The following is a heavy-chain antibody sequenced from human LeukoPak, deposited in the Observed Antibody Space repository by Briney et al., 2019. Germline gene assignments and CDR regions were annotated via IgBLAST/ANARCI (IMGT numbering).Heavy chain of an antibody. Sequence: ASMKVSCKVSGYTLTELSMHWVRQPPGKGLEWMGGFAPEDGETIYAQKFQGRVTMTEDTSTDTAYMELSSLRSEDTAMYYCVTDPVGYCSSDGCYSVDYWGQGTLVTVSS. CDR1: GYTLTELS. J-gene: IGHJ4*02. D-gene: IGHD2-15*01. CDR3: VTDPVGYCSSDGCYSVDY. V-gene: IGHV1-24*01. CDR2: FAPEDGET.